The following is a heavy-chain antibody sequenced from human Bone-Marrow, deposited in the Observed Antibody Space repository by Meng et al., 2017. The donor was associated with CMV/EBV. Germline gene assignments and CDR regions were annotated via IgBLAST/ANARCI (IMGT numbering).Heavy chain of an antibody. CDR3: ARKGVWGSYRK. CDR2: ISYDGSNK. CDR1: GFTFSSYA. D-gene: IGHD3-16*02. J-gene: IGHJ4*02. V-gene: IGHV3-30-3*01. Sequence: GESLKISCAASGFTFSSYAMHWVRQAPGKGLEWVAVISYDGSNKYYADSVKGRFTISRDNSKNTLYLQMNSLRAEDTAVYYCARKGVWGSYRKWGQGTLVTVSS.